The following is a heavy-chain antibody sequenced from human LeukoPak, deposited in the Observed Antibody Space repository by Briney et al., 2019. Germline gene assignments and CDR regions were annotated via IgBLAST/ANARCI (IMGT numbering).Heavy chain of an antibody. D-gene: IGHD6-13*01. J-gene: IGHJ4*02. CDR3: ARVETLYSRPGYFDY. Sequence: ASVKVSCKASGYTFTGYYMHWVRQAPGQGLEWMGWINPNSGGTNYAQKLQGRVTMTTDTSTSTAYMELRSLRSDNTAVYYCARVETLYSRPGYFDYWGQGTLVTVSS. CDR1: GYTFTGYY. CDR2: INPNSGGT. V-gene: IGHV1-2*02.